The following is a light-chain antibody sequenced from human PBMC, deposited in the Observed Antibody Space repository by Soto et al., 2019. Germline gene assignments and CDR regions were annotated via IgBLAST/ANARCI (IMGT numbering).Light chain of an antibody. V-gene: IGKV3-15*01. CDR2: GAS. J-gene: IGKJ1*01. CDR3: QQYNDWPRT. Sequence: EIVMTQSPATLSVSPGERATLSCRASQSVGTYLAWYQQKPGQAPRILIYGASTRSAGISPRFSGGGSGTEFTLTISSLQSEDFAVYHCQQYNDWPRTFGQGTKVGSK. CDR1: QSVGTY.